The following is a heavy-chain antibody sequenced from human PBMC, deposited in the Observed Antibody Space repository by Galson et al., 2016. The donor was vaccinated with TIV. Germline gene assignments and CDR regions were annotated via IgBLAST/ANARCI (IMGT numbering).Heavy chain of an antibody. CDR2: IYYSGSA. J-gene: IGHJ5*02. CDR1: GGSISSTSYY. CDR3: ATYCSSTTCLFDP. Sequence: ETLSLTCTVSGGSISSTSYYWGWIRQPPGKGLEWIGNIYYSGSAYYNPSLKSRVTIFVDTSKNQFSLKLSSVTAADTAVYYCATYCSSTTCLFDPWGQGTLVTVSS. D-gene: IGHD2-2*01. V-gene: IGHV4-39*01.